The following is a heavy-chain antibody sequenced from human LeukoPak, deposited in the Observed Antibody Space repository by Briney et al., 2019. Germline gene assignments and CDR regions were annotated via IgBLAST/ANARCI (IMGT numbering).Heavy chain of an antibody. CDR1: GGTFSSYA. CDR2: GIPIFGAA. Sequence: EASVKGSCKASGGTFSSYAISWVRQAPGQGREWMGGGIPIFGAANYAQKCPGRVTITADKSTSTAYMELSSLRSADTAVYYCARDESGDQTTFDYWGQGTLVTVSS. D-gene: IGHD2-21*01. V-gene: IGHV1-69*06. CDR3: ARDESGDQTTFDY. J-gene: IGHJ4*02.